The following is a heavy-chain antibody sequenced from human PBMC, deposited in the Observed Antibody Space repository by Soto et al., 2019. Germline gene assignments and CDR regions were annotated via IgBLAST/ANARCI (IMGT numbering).Heavy chain of an antibody. D-gene: IGHD1-26*01. J-gene: IGHJ4*01. V-gene: IGHV6-1*01. Sequence: PSQTLSLTCDISVDIVSSNTAGWNCVRQSPSRGLEWLGRTYYRSKWYYDYALSVRSRITINPDTSKNQYSLQLNSVTPEDTAVYYCARGEQYSGRIFDYWGQGTLVTVSS. CDR3: ARGEQYSGRIFDY. CDR2: TYYRSKWYY. CDR1: VDIVSSNTAG.